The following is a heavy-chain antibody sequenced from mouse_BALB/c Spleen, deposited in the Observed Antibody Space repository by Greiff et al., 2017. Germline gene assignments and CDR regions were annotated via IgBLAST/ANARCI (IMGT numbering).Heavy chain of an antibody. CDR1: GFTFSSYG. V-gene: IGHV5-6*01. J-gene: IGHJ4*01. D-gene: IGHD2-1*01. Sequence: EVQLVESGGDLVKPGGSLKLSCAASGFTFSSYGMSWVRQTPDKRLEWVATISSGGSYTYYPDSVKGRFTISRDNAKNTLYLQMSSLKSEDTAMYYCARHDGNYREGAMDYWGQGTSVTVSS. CDR2: ISSGGSYT. CDR3: ARHDGNYREGAMDY.